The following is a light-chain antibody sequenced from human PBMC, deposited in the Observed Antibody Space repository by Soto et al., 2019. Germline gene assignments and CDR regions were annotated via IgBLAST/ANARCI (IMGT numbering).Light chain of an antibody. Sequence: QSALTQPASVSGSPGQSITISCTGTNSDVGNYDLVSWYEHHPGKAPRLIIYEVTKRPSGGSDRFSGSKSGNTASLTVSGLQAEDEADYYCSSHGGIKNVVFGGGTKLTVL. J-gene: IGLJ2*01. CDR1: NSDVGNYDL. CDR2: EVT. CDR3: SSHGGIKNVV. V-gene: IGLV2-14*02.